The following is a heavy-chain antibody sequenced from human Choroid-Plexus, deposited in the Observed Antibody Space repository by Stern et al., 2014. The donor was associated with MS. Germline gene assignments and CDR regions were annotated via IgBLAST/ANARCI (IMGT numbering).Heavy chain of an antibody. Sequence: VQLVQSGGGVVQPGRPLRLSCVASGFTFGSCAMHWVRQAPGKGLEWVAGVSYDGSNKYYADSVKGLFTISRDNSQNTLYMQMSSLRPEDTAVYYCAKDRHYLPYFFDHWGQGSLVTVSS. CDR2: VSYDGSNK. CDR1: GFTFGSCA. V-gene: IGHV3-30*18. D-gene: IGHD3-10*01. J-gene: IGHJ5*02. CDR3: AKDRHYLPYFFDH.